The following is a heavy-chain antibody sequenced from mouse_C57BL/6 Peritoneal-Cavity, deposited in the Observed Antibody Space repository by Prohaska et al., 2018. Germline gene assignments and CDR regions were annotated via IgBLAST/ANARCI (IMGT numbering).Heavy chain of an antibody. CDR2: IRLKSDNYAR. Sequence: EVKLEESGGGLVQPGGSMKLSCVASGFTFSNYWMNWVRQSPEKGLEWVAQIRLKSDNYARHYAECVKRRLENTRDDCKRSVDLQMNNLRAEDTGIYYCTRFAYWGQGTLVTVSA. J-gene: IGHJ3*01. CDR3: TRFAY. CDR1: GFTFSNYW. V-gene: IGHV6-3*01.